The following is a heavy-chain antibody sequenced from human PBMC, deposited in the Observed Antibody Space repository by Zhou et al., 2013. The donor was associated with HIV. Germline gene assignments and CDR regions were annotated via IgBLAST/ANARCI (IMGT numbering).Heavy chain of an antibody. CDR2: IGFRGSSI. Sequence: VQLVESGGDLVQPGGSLRLSCAVSGFTFSSYEMNWVRQAPGKGLEWVSYIGFRGSSIYYADSVKGRFTISRDNAKNSLYLQMHSLRAEDTAVYYCARDCHCSGGTCYSPDYFDYWGQGTLVTVSS. D-gene: IGHD2-15*01. J-gene: IGHJ4*02. CDR1: GFTFSSYE. V-gene: IGHV3-48*03. CDR3: ARDCHCSGGTCYSPDYFDY.